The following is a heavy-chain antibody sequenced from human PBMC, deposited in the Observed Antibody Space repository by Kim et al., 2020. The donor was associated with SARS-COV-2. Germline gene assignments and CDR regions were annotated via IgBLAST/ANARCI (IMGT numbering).Heavy chain of an antibody. J-gene: IGHJ4*02. V-gene: IGHV3-53*01. CDR3: ARAVNGYYFDY. Sequence: GGSLRLSCAASGFTVSSNYMIWARQAPGKGLEWVSIIYIVGTTYYADSVRGRFTISRDSSENTLYLQMNTLRAEDTAVYYCARAVNGYYFDYWGQGTLVTGSS. D-gene: IGHD3-22*01. CDR2: IYIVGTT. CDR1: GFTVSSNY.